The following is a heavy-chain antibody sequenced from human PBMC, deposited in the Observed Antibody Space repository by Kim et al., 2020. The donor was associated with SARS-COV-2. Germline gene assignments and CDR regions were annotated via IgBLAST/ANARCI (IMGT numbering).Heavy chain of an antibody. Sequence: GGSLRLSCAASGFTFRGSAMHWVRQASGEGLEWVGRIRSKANNYATAYAASVKGRFTISRDDSKNTAYLQMNSLKTEDTAVYYCTPDYGDYAWYYFDYWGQGTLVTVSS. CDR2: IRSKANNYAT. D-gene: IGHD4-17*01. CDR1: GFTFRGSA. CDR3: TPDYGDYAWYYFDY. J-gene: IGHJ4*02. V-gene: IGHV3-73*01.